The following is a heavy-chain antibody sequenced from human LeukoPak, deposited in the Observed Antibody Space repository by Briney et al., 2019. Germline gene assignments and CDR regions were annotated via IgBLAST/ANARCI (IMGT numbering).Heavy chain of an antibody. J-gene: IGHJ6*03. CDR3: ARGITMVRGHYYYYMDV. CDR1: DYSIRSGYF. CDR2: IYHSGTT. D-gene: IGHD3-10*01. Sequence: SETLSLTCTVSDYSIRSGYFWGWIRQPPGKGLEYIGRIYHSGTTYYNPSLKSRVTISVDTSKNQFSLKLSSVTAADTAVYYCARGITMVRGHYYYYMDVWGKGTTVTISS. V-gene: IGHV4-38-2*02.